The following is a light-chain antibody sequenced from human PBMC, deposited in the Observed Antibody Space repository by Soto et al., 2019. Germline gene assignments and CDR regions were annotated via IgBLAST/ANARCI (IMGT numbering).Light chain of an antibody. CDR2: DAS. CDR1: QSVRGNY. Sequence: EIVLTQSPGTLSLSPGERCTLSCGSSQSVRGNYLAWYQQRPGLAPRLLIFDASTRATGVPDRFSGSGSGTDFTLTTNGLEPEDSAVYYCQQSGSSPRTFGQGTKVDIK. V-gene: IGKV3D-20*01. J-gene: IGKJ1*01. CDR3: QQSGSSPRT.